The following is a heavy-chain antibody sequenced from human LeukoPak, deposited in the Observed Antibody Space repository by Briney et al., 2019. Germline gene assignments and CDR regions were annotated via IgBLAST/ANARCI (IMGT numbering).Heavy chain of an antibody. CDR2: ISGSGSSI. CDR3: AREGGYSYGSFDY. D-gene: IGHD5-18*01. CDR1: GFTFSNYE. J-gene: IGHJ4*02. Sequence: GGSLRLSCAASGFTFSNYEMNWVRQAPGKGLEWVSYISGSGSSIYYADSVKGRFTISRDNSENTLYLQMNSLRAEDTAVYYCAREGGYSYGSFDYWGQGTLVTVSS. V-gene: IGHV3-48*03.